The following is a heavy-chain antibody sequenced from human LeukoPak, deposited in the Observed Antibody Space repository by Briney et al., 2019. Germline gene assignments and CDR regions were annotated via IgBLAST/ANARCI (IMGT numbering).Heavy chain of an antibody. CDR2: IRSKAYGGTT. V-gene: IGHV3-49*04. J-gene: IGHJ4*02. D-gene: IGHD6-13*01. CDR1: GFTFGDYA. Sequence: GGSLRLSCTASGFTFGDYAMSWVRQAPGKGLEWVGFIRSKAYGGTTEYAASVKGRFTISRDDSKSIAYLQMNSLKTEDTAVYYCTRTPAAGYFDYWGQGTLVTVSS. CDR3: TRTPAAGYFDY.